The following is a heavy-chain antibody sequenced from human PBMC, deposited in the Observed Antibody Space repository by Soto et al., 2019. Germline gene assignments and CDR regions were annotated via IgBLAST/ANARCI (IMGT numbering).Heavy chain of an antibody. V-gene: IGHV4-30-2*01. CDR1: GGSISSGGYS. D-gene: IGHD4-17*01. CDR3: ARGTTTVTTFDY. CDR2: IYHSGST. Sequence: QLQLQEFGSGLVKPSQTLSLTCAVSGGSISSGGYSWSWIRQPPGKGLECIGYIYHSGSTYYNPSLKSRVTISVDRSKNQLSLKLSSVTAADTAVYYCARGTTTVTTFDYWGQGTLVTVSS. J-gene: IGHJ4*02.